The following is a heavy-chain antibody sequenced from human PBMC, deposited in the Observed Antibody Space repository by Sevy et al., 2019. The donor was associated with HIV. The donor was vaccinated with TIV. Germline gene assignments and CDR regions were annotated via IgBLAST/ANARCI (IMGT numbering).Heavy chain of an antibody. CDR3: ARGPDYDFWSGYYDY. Sequence: ASVKVSCKASGYTFTSYGISWVRQAPGQGLEWMGWISAYNGNTNYAQKLQGRVTMTTDTSPSTAYMELRSLRSDDTAVYYCARGPDYDFWSGYYDYWGQGTLVTVSS. D-gene: IGHD3-3*01. CDR2: ISAYNGNT. V-gene: IGHV1-18*01. J-gene: IGHJ4*02. CDR1: GYTFTSYG.